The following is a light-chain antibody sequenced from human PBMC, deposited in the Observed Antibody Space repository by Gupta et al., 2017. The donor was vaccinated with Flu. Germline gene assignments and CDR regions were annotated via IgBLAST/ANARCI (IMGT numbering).Light chain of an antibody. V-gene: IGLV3-10*01. CDR3: YASDGVFKV. J-gene: IGLJ1*01. CDR2: EDT. Sequence: YELTQPPSVSVSPGQTARITCSGDAFPREYAYWYQQKSGQAPVLVIYEDTKRPSGIPERFYGSSSGTVATLTITGAQVEDEAYYYCYASDGVFKVFGSGTQVTVL. CDR1: AFPREY.